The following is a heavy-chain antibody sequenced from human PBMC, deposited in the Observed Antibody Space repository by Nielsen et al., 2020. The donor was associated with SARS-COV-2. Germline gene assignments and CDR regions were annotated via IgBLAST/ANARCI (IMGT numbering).Heavy chain of an antibody. CDR2: IWYDGSNK. CDR1: GFTFSSYG. J-gene: IGHJ4*02. CDR3: AREVGYNTETSLFDY. Sequence: GGSLRLSCAASGFTFSSYGMHWVRQAPGKGLEWVAVIWYDGSNKYYADSVKGRFTISRDNSKNTLYLQMNSLRAEDTAVYYCAREVGYNTETSLFDYWGQGTLVTVSS. V-gene: IGHV3-33*01. D-gene: IGHD5-24*01.